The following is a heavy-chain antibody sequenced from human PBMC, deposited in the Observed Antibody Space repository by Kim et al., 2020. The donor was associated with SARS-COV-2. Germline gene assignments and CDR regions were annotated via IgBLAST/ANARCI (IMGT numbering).Heavy chain of an antibody. CDR3: ARGSDDSSGYFQFDYYYYGMDV. V-gene: IGHV1-69*13. J-gene: IGHJ6*02. D-gene: IGHD3-22*01. Sequence: SVKVSCKASGGTFSGYAVSWVRQAPGQGLEWMGGIIPTFGTLKYAQKFQGRVTITADESTSTAYMELSSLRSEDTAVYFCARGSDDSSGYFQFDYYYYGMDVWGQGATVTVSS. CDR1: GGTFSGYA. CDR2: IIPTFGTL.